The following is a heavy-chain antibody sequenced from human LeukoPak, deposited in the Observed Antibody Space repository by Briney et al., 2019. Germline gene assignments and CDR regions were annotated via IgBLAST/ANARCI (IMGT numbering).Heavy chain of an antibody. J-gene: IGHJ5*02. V-gene: IGHV3-33*06. Sequence: GGSLRLSCAASAFTFSSHGMHWVRQAPGKGLEWVALIWYDGSKKNYADSVKGRFTISRDDSKSTLYLQINSLRAEDTAVYYCAKDLSYGSNWFDPWGQGTLVTVSS. D-gene: IGHD5-18*01. CDR3: AKDLSYGSNWFDP. CDR2: IWYDGSKK. CDR1: AFTFSSHG.